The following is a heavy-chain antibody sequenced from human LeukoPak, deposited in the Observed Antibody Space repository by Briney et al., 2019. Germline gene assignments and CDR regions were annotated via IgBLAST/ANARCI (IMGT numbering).Heavy chain of an antibody. J-gene: IGHJ4*02. Sequence: GGSLRLSCAASGFTFSSYSMNWVRQAPGKGLEWVSSISSSSSYIYYADSVKGRFTISRDNAKNSLYLQMNSLRAEDTAVYYCARESHHFWSGTFDYWGQGTLVTVSS. CDR3: ARESHHFWSGTFDY. V-gene: IGHV3-21*01. CDR2: ISSSSSYI. CDR1: GFTFSSYS. D-gene: IGHD3-3*02.